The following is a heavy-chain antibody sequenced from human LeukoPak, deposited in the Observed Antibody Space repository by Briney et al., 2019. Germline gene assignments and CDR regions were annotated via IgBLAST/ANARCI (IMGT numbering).Heavy chain of an antibody. CDR2: ISYDGSNK. CDR1: GFTFSSYA. D-gene: IGHD6-13*01. CDR3: ARAVPAPGTPENAFDI. Sequence: PGGSLRLSCAASGFTFSSYAMHWVRQAPGKGLEWVAVISYDGSNKYYADSVKGRLTISRDNSQSTLYLHMNSLSTEDTALYYCARAVPAPGTPENAFDIWDQGTLVTVSS. J-gene: IGHJ3*02. V-gene: IGHV3-30*04.